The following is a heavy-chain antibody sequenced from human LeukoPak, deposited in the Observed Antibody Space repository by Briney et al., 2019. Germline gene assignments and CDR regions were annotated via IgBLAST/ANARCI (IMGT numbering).Heavy chain of an antibody. CDR2: INWNGGST. J-gene: IGHJ4*02. Sequence: GGSLRLSCAASGFTFDDYGMSWVRQVPGKGLEWVSGINWNGGSTGYADSVKGRFTISRDNAKNSLYLQMNSLGAEDTALYYCASDSYGGVSSYWGQGTLVTVSS. CDR1: GFTFDDYG. CDR3: ASDSYGGVSSY. V-gene: IGHV3-20*04. D-gene: IGHD2-8*02.